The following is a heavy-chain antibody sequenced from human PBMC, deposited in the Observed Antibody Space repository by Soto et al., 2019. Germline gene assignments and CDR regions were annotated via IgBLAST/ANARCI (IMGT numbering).Heavy chain of an antibody. CDR2: INNSGST. D-gene: IGHD2-15*01. J-gene: IGHJ3*02. Sequence: QVQLQQWGAGLLKPSETLSLTCAVYGGSFSGYYWYWIRQPPGKGLEWIGEINNSGSTNYNPSLKSRVTISVATSKNQFSLRLSSVTAAHTAVYYCARGHHIVVVVAASRGHAFDIWGQGRMVTVSS. V-gene: IGHV4-34*01. CDR3: ARGHHIVVVVAASRGHAFDI. CDR1: GGSFSGYY.